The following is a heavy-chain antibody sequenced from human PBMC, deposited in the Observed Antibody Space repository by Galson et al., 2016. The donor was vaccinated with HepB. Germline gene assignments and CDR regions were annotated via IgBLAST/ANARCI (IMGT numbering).Heavy chain of an antibody. J-gene: IGHJ4*02. CDR1: GYTFTGYY. D-gene: IGHD3-22*01. CDR2: INSNSGGT. CDR3: ARDPVPSYSDSSAYYHRSFDY. V-gene: IGHV1-2*02. Sequence: SVKVSCKASGYTFTGYYMHWVRQAPGQGLEWMGWINSNSGGTNYAQKFQGRVTMTRDTSISTVYMELSRLRSDDTAVYYCARDPVPSYSDSSAYYHRSFDYWGQGTLVTVSS.